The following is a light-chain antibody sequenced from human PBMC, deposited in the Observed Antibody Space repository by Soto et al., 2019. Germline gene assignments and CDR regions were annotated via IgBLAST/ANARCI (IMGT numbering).Light chain of an antibody. CDR2: AAS. CDR1: QSISTH. Sequence: DIQMTQSPSSLSASVGDRVTITCRASQSISTHLSWYQQTPGKAPKLLIYAASSLQSGVPSRFSGTGSGTDFTLTISSLQPEDFATYFCQQSNSSPPTFGGGTKVDIK. J-gene: IGKJ4*01. V-gene: IGKV1-39*01. CDR3: QQSNSSPPT.